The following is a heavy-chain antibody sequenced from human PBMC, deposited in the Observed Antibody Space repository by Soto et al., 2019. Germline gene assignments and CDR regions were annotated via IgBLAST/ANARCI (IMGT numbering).Heavy chain of an antibody. Sequence: GGSLRLSCAASGFTFSSYAMNWVRQAPGKGLQWVSSISANGGGIYYVDSVKGRFTISRDNSRNTLFLQMNSLGAEDTAVYYCAKIGSDSVTASWGQGTLVTVSS. CDR3: AKIGSDSVTAS. V-gene: IGHV3-23*01. D-gene: IGHD2-21*02. CDR1: GFTFSSYA. CDR2: ISANGGGI. J-gene: IGHJ5*02.